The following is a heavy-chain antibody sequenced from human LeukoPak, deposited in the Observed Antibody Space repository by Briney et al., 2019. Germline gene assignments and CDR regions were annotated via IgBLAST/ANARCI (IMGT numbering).Heavy chain of an antibody. Sequence: GASVKDSCKASGGTFSSYAISWGRQAPGQGLEWMGGIFPIFGTANYAQKFQVRVTITTDESTSTAYLALSTLRSEDTAVYYCATPRSPDWYFDLWGRGTLVTVSS. CDR1: GGTFSSYA. V-gene: IGHV1-69*05. CDR3: ATPRSPDWYFDL. J-gene: IGHJ2*01. CDR2: IFPIFGTA.